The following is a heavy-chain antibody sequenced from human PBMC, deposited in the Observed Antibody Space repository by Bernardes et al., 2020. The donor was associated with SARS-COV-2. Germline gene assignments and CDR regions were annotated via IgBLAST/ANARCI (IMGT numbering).Heavy chain of an antibody. J-gene: IGHJ5*02. CDR3: ATGVAVAGTRFNWFDP. CDR1: GYTLTALS. Sequence: AAKKVYCKVSGYTLTALSMPWVRQAPGQGLEWMGGFDPEDGETIYAQKFQGRVTMTEDTSTDTAYMELSSLRSEDTAVYYCATGVAVAGTRFNWFDPWG. V-gene: IGHV1-24*01. D-gene: IGHD6-19*01. CDR2: FDPEDGET.